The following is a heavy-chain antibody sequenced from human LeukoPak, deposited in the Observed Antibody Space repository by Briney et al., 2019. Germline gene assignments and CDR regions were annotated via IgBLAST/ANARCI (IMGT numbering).Heavy chain of an antibody. Sequence: PGGSLRPSCAASGFTVSSNYISSVRQAPGKGLEWVSVIHSGGSTYYADSVKGRFTISRHNSKNTLYLQMNSLRAEDTAVYYCARAGYYYGMDVWGQGTTVTVSS. CDR3: ARAGYYYGMDV. CDR2: IHSGGST. CDR1: GFTVSSNY. J-gene: IGHJ6*02. V-gene: IGHV3-53*04.